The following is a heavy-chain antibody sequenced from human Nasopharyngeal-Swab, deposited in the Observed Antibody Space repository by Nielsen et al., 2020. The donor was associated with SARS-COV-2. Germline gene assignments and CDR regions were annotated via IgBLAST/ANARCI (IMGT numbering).Heavy chain of an antibody. CDR1: GFVFSGSA. CDR3: TTDYYFDY. V-gene: IGHV3-73*01. Sequence: GESLKISCAASGFVFSGSAIHWVRQASGKGLEWVGRIGDKAHNYATTYAASVKGRFTISRDDSKNTAFLQMESLNTEDTALYYCTTDYYFDYWGQGTLVTVSS. D-gene: IGHD4/OR15-4a*01. J-gene: IGHJ4*02. CDR2: IGDKAHNYAT.